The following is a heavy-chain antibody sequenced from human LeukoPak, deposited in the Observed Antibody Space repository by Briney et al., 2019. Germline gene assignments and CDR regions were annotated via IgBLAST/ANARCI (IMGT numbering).Heavy chain of an antibody. CDR3: ARDTDTVTTILDY. D-gene: IGHD4-17*01. J-gene: IGHJ4*02. Sequence: GGSLRPSCAASGFTFSSYWMHWVRQAPGKGLVWVSRINSDGSSTSYADSVKGRFTISRDNAKNTQYLQMNSLRAEDTAVYYCARDTDTVTTILDYWGQGTLVTVSS. V-gene: IGHV3-74*01. CDR1: GFTFSSYW. CDR2: INSDGSST.